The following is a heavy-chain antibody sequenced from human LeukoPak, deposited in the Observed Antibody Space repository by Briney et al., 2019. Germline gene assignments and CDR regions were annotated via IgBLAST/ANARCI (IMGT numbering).Heavy chain of an antibody. CDR3: AKEVKDSYCSGSSYYFDY. CDR1: GYTFSSHD. Sequence: GASVKVSCKASGYTFSSHDVNWVRQAPGQGLESMGWLNPNSGNTGYTQKFQGRVTMTRNTTISTAYMELPSLTSEDAAVYYCAKEVKDSYCSGSSYYFDYWGQGALVTVSP. J-gene: IGHJ4*02. D-gene: IGHD3-10*01. V-gene: IGHV1-8*01. CDR2: LNPNSGNT.